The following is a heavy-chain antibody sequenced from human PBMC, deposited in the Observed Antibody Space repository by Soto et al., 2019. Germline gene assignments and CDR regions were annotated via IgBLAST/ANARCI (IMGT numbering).Heavy chain of an antibody. CDR3: ARERYQVISDGMDV. Sequence: GASVTVSCKASGYTFTGYCIHWVREAPGQGLEWMGWINPQTGGTSYAQKFQGRVTLSRDTSINTAYLELSRLTFDDAAVYFCARERYQVISDGMDVWGQGTTVTVSS. V-gene: IGHV1-2*02. J-gene: IGHJ6*02. CDR1: GYTFTGYC. CDR2: INPQTGGT. D-gene: IGHD2-2*01.